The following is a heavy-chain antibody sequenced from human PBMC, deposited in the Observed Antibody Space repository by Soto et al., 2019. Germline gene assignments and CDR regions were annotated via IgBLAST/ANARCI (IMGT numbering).Heavy chain of an antibody. V-gene: IGHV1-3*01. Sequence: GASVKVSCKASGYTFTSYAMHWVRQAPGQRLEWMGWINAGNGNTKYSQKFQGRVNITRDTSASTAYMELSSLRSEDTAVYYCARSIVVVTAADYWGQGTLVTVSS. J-gene: IGHJ4*02. CDR2: INAGNGNT. CDR1: GYTFTSYA. CDR3: ARSIVVVTAADY. D-gene: IGHD2-21*02.